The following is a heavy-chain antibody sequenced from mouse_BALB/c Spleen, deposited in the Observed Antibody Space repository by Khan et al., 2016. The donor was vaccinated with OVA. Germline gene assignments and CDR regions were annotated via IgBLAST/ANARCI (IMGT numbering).Heavy chain of an antibody. Sequence: QVQLKESGPGLVAPSQSLSITCTVSGFSLTSYDVYWIRQPPGKGLECLGVIGAGGSTNYNSAIMSRLSISKDNSKSQVFLKMNSLQTDDTAMYXSAREGLDAFAYWGQGTLVTVSA. V-gene: IGHV2-9*02. D-gene: IGHD3-3*01. CDR2: IGAGGST. CDR1: GFSLTSYD. J-gene: IGHJ3*01. CDR3: AREGLDAFAY.